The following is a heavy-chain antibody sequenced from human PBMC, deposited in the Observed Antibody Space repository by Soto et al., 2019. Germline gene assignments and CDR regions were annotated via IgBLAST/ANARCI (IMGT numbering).Heavy chain of an antibody. CDR3: ARVDGESRMDV. Sequence: QVQLVESGGGLIKPGGSLRLSCAASGFTFSDYYMSWIRQAPGKGLEWFSYIVSGSTYTNYADSVKGRFTISRDNAKESLYLEMNSLRAEATAVYYCARVDGESRMDVWGQGTTVSVSS. D-gene: IGHD2-21*01. CDR1: GFTFSDYY. CDR2: IVSGSTYT. V-gene: IGHV3-11*06. J-gene: IGHJ6*02.